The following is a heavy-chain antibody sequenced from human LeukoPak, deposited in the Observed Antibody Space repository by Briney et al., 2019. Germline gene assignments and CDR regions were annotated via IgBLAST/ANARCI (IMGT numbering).Heavy chain of an antibody. CDR1: GYTFTSYD. CDR3: ARGPYYGDYIDY. Sequence: GASVKVSCKASGYTFTSYDIHWVRQATGQGLEWMGWMNPNSGNTGYAQKFQGRVTMTRNTSISTAYMELSSLRSEDTAVYYCARGPYYGDYIDYWGQGTLVTVSS. V-gene: IGHV1-8*01. J-gene: IGHJ4*02. D-gene: IGHD4-17*01. CDR2: MNPNSGNT.